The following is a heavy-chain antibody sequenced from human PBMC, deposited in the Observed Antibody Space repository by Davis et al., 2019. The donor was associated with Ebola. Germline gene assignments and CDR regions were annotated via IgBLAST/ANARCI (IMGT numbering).Heavy chain of an antibody. D-gene: IGHD6-19*01. Sequence: GGSLRLSCAGSGFTFSTHAMSWVRQPPGQGLEWVSAISGSGGSTYYADSVKGRFTISRDNSKNTLYLQMNSLRAEETAVYYCAKDSGSGWYYRLYGMDVWGKGTTVTVSS. J-gene: IGHJ6*04. CDR3: AKDSGSGWYYRLYGMDV. V-gene: IGHV3-23*01. CDR2: ISGSGGST. CDR1: GFTFSTHA.